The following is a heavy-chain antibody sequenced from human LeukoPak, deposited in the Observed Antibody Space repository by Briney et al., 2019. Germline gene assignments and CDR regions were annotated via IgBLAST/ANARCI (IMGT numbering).Heavy chain of an antibody. CDR1: GYTFTSYG. V-gene: IGHV1-46*01. Sequence: SVKVSCKASGYTFTSYGISWVRQAPGQGLEWMGIINPSGDSTSYEQRFQGGLTMTRDTSTNTVYMELSSLRSEDTAVYYCARHPSPQLHHFDYWGQGTLVTVSS. CDR3: ARHPSPQLHHFDY. CDR2: INPSGDST. J-gene: IGHJ4*02. D-gene: IGHD2-2*01.